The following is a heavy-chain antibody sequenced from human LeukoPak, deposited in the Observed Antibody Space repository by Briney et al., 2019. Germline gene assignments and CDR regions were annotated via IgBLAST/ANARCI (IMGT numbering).Heavy chain of an antibody. CDR2: IYSGGST. Sequence: GGSLRLSCAASGFTVNSNYMSWVREAPGKGLEWVSVIYSGGSTYYADSVKGRFTISRDNSKNTLYLQMNSLRAEDTAVYYCANSRYSSGWYESSDYWGQGTLVTVSS. V-gene: IGHV3-53*01. D-gene: IGHD6-13*01. J-gene: IGHJ4*02. CDR1: GFTVNSNY. CDR3: ANSRYSSGWYESSDY.